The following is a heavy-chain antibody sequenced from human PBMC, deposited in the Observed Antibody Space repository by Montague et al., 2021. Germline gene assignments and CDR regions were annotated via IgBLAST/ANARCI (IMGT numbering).Heavy chain of an antibody. V-gene: IGHV4-4*02. CDR1: GDFISSYTW. CDR3: GRHGDDAWQQMAF. D-gene: IGHD6-13*01. Sequence: SETLSLTCAVSGDFISSYTWWSWVRQPPGQGLAWIGEIFHSGSANYNPSLSSRITISVDTSKNEFSLHLNSVTPADTAVYYCGRHGDDAWQQMAFWGQGTLVVVSS. CDR2: IFHSGSA. J-gene: IGHJ4*02.